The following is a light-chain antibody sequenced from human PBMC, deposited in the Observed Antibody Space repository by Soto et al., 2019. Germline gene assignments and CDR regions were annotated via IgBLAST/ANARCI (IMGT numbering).Light chain of an antibody. CDR1: QTVSSY. CDR3: QQGSNWPLT. CDR2: DAS. V-gene: IGKV3-11*01. Sequence: EIVLTQSPATLSLSPGERATLSCRASQTVSSYLAWYQQKPGQAPRLLIYDASNRATGIPARFSGGGSGTDFTLTVSSLEPEDFAVYYCQQGSNWPLTCGVGTKVEIK. J-gene: IGKJ4*01.